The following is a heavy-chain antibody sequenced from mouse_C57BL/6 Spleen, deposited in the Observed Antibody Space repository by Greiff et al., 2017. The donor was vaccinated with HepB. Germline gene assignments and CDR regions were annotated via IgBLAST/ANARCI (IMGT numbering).Heavy chain of an antibody. J-gene: IGHJ1*03. V-gene: IGHV3-6*01. CDR3: ARGPELGRRYFDV. Sequence: DVQLQESGPGLVKPSQSLSLTCSVTGYSITSGYYWNWIRQFPGNKLEWMGYISYDGSNNYNPSLKNRISITRDTSKNQFFLKLNSVTTEDTATYYCARGPELGRRYFDVWGTGTTVTVSS. CDR2: ISYDGSN. CDR1: GYSITSGYY. D-gene: IGHD4-1*01.